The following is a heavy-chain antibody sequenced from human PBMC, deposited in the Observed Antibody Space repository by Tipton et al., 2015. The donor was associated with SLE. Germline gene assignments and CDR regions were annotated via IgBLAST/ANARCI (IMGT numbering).Heavy chain of an antibody. V-gene: IGHV1-69*06. CDR1: GGTFSSYA. J-gene: IGHJ3*02. CDR2: IIPIFGTA. Sequence: QSGAEVKKPGSSVEVSCKASGGTFSSYAISWVRQAPGQGLEWMGGIIPIFGTANYAQKFQGRVTITADKSTSTAYMELSSLRSADTAVYYCARDPGETDAFDIWGQGTMVTVSS. CDR3: ARDPGETDAFDI. D-gene: IGHD3-10*01.